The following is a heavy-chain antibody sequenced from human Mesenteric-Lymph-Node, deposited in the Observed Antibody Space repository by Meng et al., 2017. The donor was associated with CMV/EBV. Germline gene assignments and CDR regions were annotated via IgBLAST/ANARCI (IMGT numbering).Heavy chain of an antibody. D-gene: IGHD6-13*01. CDR2: INPNSGDT. CDR1: GYSFTGYF. Sequence: SVKVSCKASGYSFTGYFMHWVRQAPGQGLEWMGWINPNSGDTKFLQKFQGRVTMARDTSISTAYMELTTLISDDTAVYFCARGGIAAAGTLVYWGQGTLVTSPQ. J-gene: IGHJ4*02. CDR3: ARGGIAAAGTLVY. V-gene: IGHV1-2*02.